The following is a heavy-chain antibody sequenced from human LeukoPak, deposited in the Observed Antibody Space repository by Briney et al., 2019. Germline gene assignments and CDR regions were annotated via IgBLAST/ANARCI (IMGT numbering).Heavy chain of an antibody. V-gene: IGHV3-7*01. CDR1: GFTFSSYW. D-gene: IGHD2-8*01. CDR2: IKPDGSEK. Sequence: PGGSLRLSCAASGFTFSSYWMSWVHQAPGKGLEWVANIKPDGSEKYYVDSVKGRFTISRDNAKSSLYLQVNSLRAEDTAVYYCGPLRQGLRGQGTLVTVSS. J-gene: IGHJ4*02. CDR3: GPLRQGL.